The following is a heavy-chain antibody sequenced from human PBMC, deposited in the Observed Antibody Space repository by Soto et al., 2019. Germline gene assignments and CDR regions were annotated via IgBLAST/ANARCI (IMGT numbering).Heavy chain of an antibody. V-gene: IGHV1-69*02. D-gene: IGHD1-1*01. CDR3: ARVSEMGTPTKGYYYYMDV. J-gene: IGHJ6*03. Sequence: QVQLVQSGAEVKKPGSSVKVSCKASGGTFSKYTISWVRQAPGQGLEWMGRIIPILNIANYAQKFQGRVTITADKSTSTTYMELSSLRSEDTTVYYCARVSEMGTPTKGYYYYMDVWGKGTTVTVPS. CDR2: IIPILNIA. CDR1: GGTFSKYT.